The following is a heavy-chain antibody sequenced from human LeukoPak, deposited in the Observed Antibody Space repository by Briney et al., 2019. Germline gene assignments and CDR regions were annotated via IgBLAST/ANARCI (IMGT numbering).Heavy chain of an antibody. D-gene: IGHD3-10*01. V-gene: IGHV1-8*01. CDR2: MSPNSGNT. J-gene: IGHJ6*02. CDR1: GYTFTSYD. Sequence: ASVKVSCKASGYTFTSYDIQWVRQATGQGLEWMGWMSPNSGNTGSAQKFQGRVTMTRNTSISTAYMELSSLRSEDTAVYYCARAYGSGSSRYYYYGMDVWGQGTTVTVSS. CDR3: ARAYGSGSSRYYYYGMDV.